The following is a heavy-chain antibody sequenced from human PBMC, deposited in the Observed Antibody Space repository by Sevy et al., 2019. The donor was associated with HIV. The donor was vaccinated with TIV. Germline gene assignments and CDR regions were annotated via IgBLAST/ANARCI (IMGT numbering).Heavy chain of an antibody. J-gene: IGHJ4*02. CDR3: ARDGRGIVVVPAATSYLDY. CDR1: GFTFSSYG. Sequence: GGSLRLSCAASGFTFSSYGMHWVRQAPGKGLEWVAVIWYDGSNKYYADSVKGRFTISRDNSKNTLYLQMNSLRAEDTAVYYCARDGRGIVVVPAATSYLDYWGQGTLVTVSS. D-gene: IGHD2-2*01. V-gene: IGHV3-33*01. CDR2: IWYDGSNK.